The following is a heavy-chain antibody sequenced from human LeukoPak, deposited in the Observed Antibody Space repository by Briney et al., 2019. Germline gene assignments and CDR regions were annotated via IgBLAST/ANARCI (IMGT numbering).Heavy chain of an antibody. Sequence: GGSLRLSCAASAFTFSNYWMSWVRQAPGKGLEWVASIKEDGSETYYVDSVKGRFTISRDNAKNSLYLHMNSLRAEDTAVYYCAKILFDGVAGVCDYWGQGTLVTVSS. CDR1: AFTFSNYW. CDR3: AKILFDGVAGVCDY. CDR2: IKEDGSET. D-gene: IGHD6-19*01. V-gene: IGHV3-7*01. J-gene: IGHJ4*02.